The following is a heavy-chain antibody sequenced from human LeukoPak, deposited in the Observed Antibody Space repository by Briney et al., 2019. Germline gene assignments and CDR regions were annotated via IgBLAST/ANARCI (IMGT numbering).Heavy chain of an antibody. Sequence: PGGSLRLSCAASGFTFSSYSMNWVRQAPGKGLEWISFIRSSSTSIYYADSVKGRFTISRDNARNSLYLQMNSLRAEDTAVYYCARDRLRYFDCLVDVWGQGTTVTVSS. J-gene: IGHJ6*02. CDR1: GFTFSSYS. CDR3: ARDRLRYFDCLVDV. D-gene: IGHD3-9*01. V-gene: IGHV3-48*04. CDR2: IRSSSTSI.